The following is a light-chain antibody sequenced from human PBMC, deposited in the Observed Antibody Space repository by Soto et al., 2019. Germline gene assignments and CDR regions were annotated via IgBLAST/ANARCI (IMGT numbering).Light chain of an antibody. Sequence: DIQMTQSPSSVSASVGDRVTITCRASQDITTWLTWYQQKPGEAPKFLIYAASSLQSGVPSRFNGSGSGTDFTLTISSLQSEDFATYYCQQANSFPWTFGQGTKLDIK. J-gene: IGKJ2*02. V-gene: IGKV1-12*01. CDR1: QDITTW. CDR3: QQANSFPWT. CDR2: AAS.